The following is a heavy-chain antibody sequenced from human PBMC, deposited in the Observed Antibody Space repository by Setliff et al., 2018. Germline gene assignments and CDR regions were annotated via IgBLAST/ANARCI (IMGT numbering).Heavy chain of an antibody. D-gene: IGHD3-22*01. CDR2: INHSGTT. CDR1: GVSFGDYY. V-gene: IGHV4-34*10. CDR3: ARDPHYDPTYSLPGHAFDF. J-gene: IGHJ3*01. Sequence: SETLSLTCTVYGVSFGDYYWGWVRQSPGKGLDWIGEINHSGTTNYDPSLEGRISISVDTSKRQFSLKLTSATAADTAVYYCARDPHYDPTYSLPGHAFDFWGQGIMVTVSS.